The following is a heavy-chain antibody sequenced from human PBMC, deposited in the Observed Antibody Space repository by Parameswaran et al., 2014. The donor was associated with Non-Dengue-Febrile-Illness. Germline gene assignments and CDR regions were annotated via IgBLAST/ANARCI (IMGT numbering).Heavy chain of an antibody. D-gene: IGHD6-6*01. V-gene: IGHV4-59*01. CDR2: IYYSGST. J-gene: IGHJ6*02. Sequence: VRQAPGKGLEWIGYIYYSGSTNYNPSLRSRVTISVDTSKNQFSLKLSSVTAADTAVYYCAREQFFSQLGHYYYYGMDVWGQGTTVTVSS. CDR3: AREQFFSQLGHYYYYGMDV.